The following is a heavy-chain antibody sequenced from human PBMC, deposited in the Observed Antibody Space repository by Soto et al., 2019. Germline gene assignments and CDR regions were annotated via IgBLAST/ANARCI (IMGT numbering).Heavy chain of an antibody. D-gene: IGHD2-21*01. CDR2: IYPGDSDT. CDR1: GYTFTDYW. V-gene: IGHV5-51*01. J-gene: IGHJ6*01. CDR3: ARQISKFPYYYYAMEV. Sequence: GESLKISCKGSGYTFTDYWIGWVRQLPGKVLEWMGIIYPGDSDTRYSPSFQGQVTITADKSTSTAYLQWNTLKASDTAMYYCARQISKFPYYYYAMEVWGQGTKVTV.